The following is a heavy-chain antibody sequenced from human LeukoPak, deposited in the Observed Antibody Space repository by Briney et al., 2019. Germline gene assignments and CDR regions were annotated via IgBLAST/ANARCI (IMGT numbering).Heavy chain of an antibody. CDR3: ARDGRGGHNDY. D-gene: IGHD2-15*01. CDR1: GFTFTSHW. Sequence: GGALRISCAAPGFTFTSHWINLGRQAPGKGLEGVANIEGDGSEKKYVDSVKGRFTISRDNAKNSVYLQMNSLRVEDTAVYYCARDGRGGHNDYWGQGTLVTVSS. V-gene: IGHV3-7*01. J-gene: IGHJ4*02. CDR2: IEGDGSEK.